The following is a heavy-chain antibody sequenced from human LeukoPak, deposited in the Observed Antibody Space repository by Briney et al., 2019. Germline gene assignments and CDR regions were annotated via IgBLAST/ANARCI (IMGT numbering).Heavy chain of an antibody. D-gene: IGHD3-3*01. Sequence: PSETLSLTCAVYGGSFSGYYWSWIRQPPGKGLEWIGEINHSGSTNYNPSLKSRVTISVDTSKNQFSLKLSSVTAADTAVYYCARGGPYYDFWSGPPDFDYWGQGTLVTVSS. CDR3: ARGGPYYDFWSGPPDFDY. V-gene: IGHV4-34*01. CDR1: GGSFSGYY. J-gene: IGHJ4*02. CDR2: INHSGST.